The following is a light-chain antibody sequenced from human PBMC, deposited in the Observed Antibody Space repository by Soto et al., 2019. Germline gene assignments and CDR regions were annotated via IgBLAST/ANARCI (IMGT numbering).Light chain of an antibody. CDR3: QQYNSYWT. Sequence: DIQMTPSPSTLSASVGDRVTITCRASQSISSWLAWYQQKQGKAPKLLIYDASSLESGVPSRFSGSGSGTEFTLTISSLQPDDFATYYCQQYNSYWTFGQGTKVEIK. V-gene: IGKV1-5*01. CDR2: DAS. J-gene: IGKJ1*01. CDR1: QSISSW.